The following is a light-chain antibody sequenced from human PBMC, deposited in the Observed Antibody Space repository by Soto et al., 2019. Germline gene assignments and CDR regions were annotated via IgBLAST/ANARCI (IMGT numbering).Light chain of an antibody. V-gene: IGLV2-14*01. J-gene: IGLJ2*01. CDR1: SSDIGGYNY. CDR3: SSYTSSTTLSI. Sequence: QSALTQPASVSGSPGQSITIFCTGTSSDIGGYNYVSWYQQHPGNAPKLIIYDVTNRPSGVSNRFSGSKSGDTASLTISGLLAEDEADYYCSSYTSSTTLSIFGGGTKVTVL. CDR2: DVT.